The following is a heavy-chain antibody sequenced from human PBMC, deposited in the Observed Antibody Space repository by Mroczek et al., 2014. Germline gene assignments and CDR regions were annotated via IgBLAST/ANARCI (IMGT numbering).Heavy chain of an antibody. V-gene: IGHV4-34*01. Sequence: QVQLQESGAGLLKPSETLSLTCAVYGGSFSGYYWSWIRQPPGKGLEWIGEINHSGSTNYNPSLKSRVTISVDTSKNQFSLKLSSVTAADTAVYYCARVVVGATDKGDYFDYWGQGTLVTVSS. D-gene: IGHD1-26*01. CDR3: ARVVVGATDKGDYFDY. J-gene: IGHJ4*02. CDR2: INHSGST. CDR1: GGSFSGYY.